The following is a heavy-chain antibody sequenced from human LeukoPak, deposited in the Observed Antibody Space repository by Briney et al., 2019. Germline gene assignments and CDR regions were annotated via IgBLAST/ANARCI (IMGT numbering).Heavy chain of an antibody. D-gene: IGHD2/OR15-2a*01. CDR2: IYYSGST. V-gene: IGHV4-59*08. CDR3: VRRDNIGWNYFDY. Sequence: PSETLSLTCTVSGGSINSHYWSWIRQPPGKGLEWIGDIYYSGSTKYNPSLKSRVTISVDTSKNHLSLKLTSVLAADTAIYYCVRRDNIGWNYFDYWGQGILVTVSS. J-gene: IGHJ4*02. CDR1: GGSINSHY.